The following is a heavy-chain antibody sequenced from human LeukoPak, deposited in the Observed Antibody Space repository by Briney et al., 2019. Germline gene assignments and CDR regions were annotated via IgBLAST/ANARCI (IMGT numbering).Heavy chain of an antibody. Sequence: SETLSLTCTISGGSISSGGYSWSWIRQHPGKGLEWIGYIYYSGSTYYNPSLKSRVTISVDTSKNQFSLKLSSVTAGDTAVYYCARVGVITMIVNYWGQGTLVTVSS. CDR3: ARVGVITMIVNY. J-gene: IGHJ4*02. CDR1: GGSISSGGYS. D-gene: IGHD3-22*01. CDR2: IYYSGST. V-gene: IGHV4-31*03.